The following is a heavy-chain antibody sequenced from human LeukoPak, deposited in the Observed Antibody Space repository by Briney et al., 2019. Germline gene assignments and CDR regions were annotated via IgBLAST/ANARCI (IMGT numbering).Heavy chain of an antibody. J-gene: IGHJ4*02. Sequence: ASVKVSRKVSGTYTLSELSMHWVRQAPGKGLEWMGGFDPEDGETIYAQKFKGRVTMTEDTSTDTAYMDLSSLRSEDTAVYYCATLLGETHVFDYWGQGTLVTVSS. D-gene: IGHD3-3*01. CDR1: GTYTLSELS. CDR2: FDPEDGET. V-gene: IGHV1-24*01. CDR3: ATLLGETHVFDY.